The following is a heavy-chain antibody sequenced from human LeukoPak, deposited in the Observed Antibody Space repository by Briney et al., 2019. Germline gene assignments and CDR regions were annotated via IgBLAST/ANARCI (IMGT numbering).Heavy chain of an antibody. CDR3: ARHNSGSIVVVTGWFDP. Sequence: SEPLSLTCTVSGGSISISSYYWGWIRQPPGKGLEWLGNIYYSGSTYNHPSLKSQNHISENTSKNQFSLKLSSVSAADTAVYYCARHNSGSIVVVTGWFDPWGQGTLVTVSS. J-gene: IGHJ5*02. D-gene: IGHD3-22*01. CDR1: GGSISISSYY. CDR2: IYYSGST. V-gene: IGHV4-39*01.